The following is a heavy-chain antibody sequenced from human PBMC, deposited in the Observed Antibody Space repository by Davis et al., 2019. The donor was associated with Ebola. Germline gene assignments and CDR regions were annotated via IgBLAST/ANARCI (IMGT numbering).Heavy chain of an antibody. V-gene: IGHV3-73*01. J-gene: IGHJ4*02. Sequence: KVSCKASGYTFTSYAMHWVRQASGKGLEWVGRIRSKANSYATAYAASVKGRFTISRDDSKNTAYLQMNSLKTEDTAVYYCSSSGGNFDYWGQGTLVTVSS. D-gene: IGHD6-6*01. CDR3: SSSGGNFDY. CDR2: IRSKANSYAT. CDR1: GYTFTSYA.